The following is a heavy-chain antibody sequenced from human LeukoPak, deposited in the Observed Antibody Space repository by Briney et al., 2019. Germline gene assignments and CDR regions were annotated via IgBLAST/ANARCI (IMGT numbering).Heavy chain of an antibody. CDR1: ENSFTTSW. CDR2: IYPGDSDT. Sequence: GESLKISCHASENSFTTSWIGWVRQMPGRGLEWMGIIYPGDSDTRYSPSFQGQVTISADKSISTAYLQWSSLKASDTAMYYCANTRFKNLFDAFDIWGQGTMVTVSS. V-gene: IGHV5-51*01. CDR3: ANTRFKNLFDAFDI. D-gene: IGHD1-14*01. J-gene: IGHJ3*02.